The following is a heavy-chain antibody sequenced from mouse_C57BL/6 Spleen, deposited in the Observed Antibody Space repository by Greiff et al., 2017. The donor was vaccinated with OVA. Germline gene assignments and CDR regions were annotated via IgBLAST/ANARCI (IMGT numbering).Heavy chain of an antibody. CDR2: IYPRSGNT. V-gene: IGHV1-81*01. CDR3: ARSSSGYLFYAMDY. CDR1: GYTFTSYG. Sequence: VQLQQSGAELARPGASVKLSCKASGYTFTSYGISWVKQRTGQGLEWIGEIYPRSGNTYYNEKFKGKATLTADKSSSTAYMELRSLTSEDSAVYFCARSSSGYLFYAMDYWGQGTSVTVSS. J-gene: IGHJ4*01. D-gene: IGHD3-2*02.